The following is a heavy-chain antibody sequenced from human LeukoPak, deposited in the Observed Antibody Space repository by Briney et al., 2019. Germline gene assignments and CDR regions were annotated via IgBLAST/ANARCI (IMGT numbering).Heavy chain of an antibody. D-gene: IGHD6-19*01. J-gene: IGHJ4*02. Sequence: GGSLRLSCAASGCTFSTYAITWVRQGPGKGLEWVSAIRPVGDRTYYANSVRGRFTISRDNSKDTVYLQINGVRLEDAAAYYCAREQSGTRGWYTVDYWGQGTLVTVSS. CDR1: GCTFSTYA. CDR2: IRPVGDRT. V-gene: IGHV3-23*01. CDR3: AREQSGTRGWYTVDY.